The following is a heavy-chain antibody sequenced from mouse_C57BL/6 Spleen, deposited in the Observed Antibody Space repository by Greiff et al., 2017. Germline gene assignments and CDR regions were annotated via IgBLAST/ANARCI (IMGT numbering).Heavy chain of an antibody. D-gene: IGHD1-1*01. Sequence: VKPGASVKLSCTASGFNINAYSMHWVKQRTEQGLEWIGRIDPEDGETIYAPKFQGKATITADTSSNTAYLQLSSLTSEDTAVYYCARSGDYSWFAYWGQGTLVTVSA. CDR1: GFNINAYS. V-gene: IGHV14-2*01. CDR3: ARSGDYSWFAY. CDR2: IDPEDGET. J-gene: IGHJ3*01.